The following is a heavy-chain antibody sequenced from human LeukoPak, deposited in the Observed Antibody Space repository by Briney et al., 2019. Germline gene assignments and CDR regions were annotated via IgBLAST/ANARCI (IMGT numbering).Heavy chain of an antibody. CDR3: ARESTSRGYSYGSEAYFDY. D-gene: IGHD5-18*01. CDR1: GGSISSYY. V-gene: IGHV4-59*01. J-gene: IGHJ4*02. CDR2: IYYSGST. Sequence: SETLSLTCTVSGGSISSYYWSWIRQPPGKGLEWIGYIYYSGSTNYNPSLKSRVTISVDTSKNQFSLKLSSVTAADTAVYYCARESTSRGYSYGSEAYFDYWGQGTLVTVSS.